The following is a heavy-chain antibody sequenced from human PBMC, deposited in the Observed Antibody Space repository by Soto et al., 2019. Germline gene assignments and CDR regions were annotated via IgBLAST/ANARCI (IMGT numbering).Heavy chain of an antibody. CDR2: MNPNSGNT. Sequence: ASVKVSCKASGYTFTSYYMHWVRQAPGQGLEWMGWMNPNSGNTGYAQKFQGRVTMTRNTSISTAYMELSSLRSEDTAVYYCARGGCGGGSCHTPVDYYGLDVWGQGTMVTVSS. CDR3: ARGGCGGGSCHTPVDYYGLDV. V-gene: IGHV1-8*02. D-gene: IGHD2-15*01. CDR1: GYTFTSYY. J-gene: IGHJ6*02.